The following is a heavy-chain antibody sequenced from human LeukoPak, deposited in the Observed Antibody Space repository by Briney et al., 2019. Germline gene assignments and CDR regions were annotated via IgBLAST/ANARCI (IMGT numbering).Heavy chain of an antibody. J-gene: IGHJ4*02. Sequence: QPGGSLRLSCAASGFTFDDYAMHWVRQAPGEGLEWVSGISWNSGSIGYADSVKGRFTISRDNAKNSLYLQMNSLRAEDTALYYCAKDMGSGWVFDYWGQGTLVTVSS. CDR1: GFTFDDYA. D-gene: IGHD6-19*01. CDR3: AKDMGSGWVFDY. V-gene: IGHV3-9*01. CDR2: ISWNSGSI.